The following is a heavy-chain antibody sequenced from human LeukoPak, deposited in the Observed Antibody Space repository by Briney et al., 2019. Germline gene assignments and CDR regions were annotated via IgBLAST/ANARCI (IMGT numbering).Heavy chain of an antibody. CDR3: ARLDPGTAFDY. J-gene: IGHJ4*02. V-gene: IGHV4-30-4*01. CDR1: GGSISSGDYY. Sequence: SETLSLTCTVSGGSISSGDYYWSWIRQPPGKGLEWIGYIYYSGSTYYNPSLKSRVTISVDTSKNQFSLKLSSVTAADTAVYYCARLDPGTAFDYWGQGTLVTVSS. D-gene: IGHD3-10*01. CDR2: IYYSGST.